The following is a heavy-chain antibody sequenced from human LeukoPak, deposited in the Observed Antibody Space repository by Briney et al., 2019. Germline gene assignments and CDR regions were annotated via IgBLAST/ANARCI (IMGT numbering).Heavy chain of an antibody. CDR2: ISPYNGNT. CDR1: DTLTSYG. J-gene: IGHJ5*02. CDR3: ARDQRGYGDSSGASKWIDP. Sequence: ASVKVPCKASDTLTSYGINWVRQAPGQGLEWMGWISPYNGNTKYAEKIQRRVTITTDTSTSTAYMELRSLSSDDTAVYYCARDQRGYGDSSGASKWIDPWGQGTLVTVSS. D-gene: IGHD4-17*01. V-gene: IGHV1-18*01.